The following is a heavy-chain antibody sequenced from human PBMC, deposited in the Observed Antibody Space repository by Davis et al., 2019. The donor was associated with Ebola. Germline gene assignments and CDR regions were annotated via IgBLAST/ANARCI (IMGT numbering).Heavy chain of an antibody. CDR3: AQGGYDVMWPYDY. CDR1: GVTFSNYW. CDR2: IKQDESEK. D-gene: IGHD3-16*01. V-gene: IGHV3-7*03. Sequence: GESLKISCAASGVTFSNYWMNWVRQSPGKGLEWVANIKQDESEKHYVDSVKGRFTISRDNAKNALYLQMNSLRVEDTGVYFCAQGGYDVMWPYDYWGQGSLVTVSS. J-gene: IGHJ4*02.